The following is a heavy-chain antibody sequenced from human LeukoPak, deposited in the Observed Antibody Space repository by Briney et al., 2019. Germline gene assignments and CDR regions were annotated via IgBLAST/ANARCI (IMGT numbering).Heavy chain of an antibody. CDR2: ISSSSSYI. V-gene: IGHV3-21*01. J-gene: IGHJ4*02. D-gene: IGHD1-26*01. CDR1: GFTFSSYS. Sequence: GGSLRLSCAASGFTFSSYSMNWVRQAPGKGLEWVSSISSSSSYIYYADSVKGRFTISRDNAKNSLYLQMNSLRAEDTAVYCCARVGHREANYWGQGTLVTVSS. CDR3: ARVGHREANY.